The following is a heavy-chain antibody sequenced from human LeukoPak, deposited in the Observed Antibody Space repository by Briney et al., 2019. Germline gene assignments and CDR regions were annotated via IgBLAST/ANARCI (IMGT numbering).Heavy chain of an antibody. V-gene: IGHV4-30-2*01. D-gene: IGHD2/OR15-2a*01. CDR2: IYHSGST. CDR3: ARVGLYYFDY. CDR1: GGSISSGGYY. J-gene: IGHJ4*02. Sequence: PSETLSLTCTVPGGSISSGGYYWSWIRQPPGKGLEWIGYIYHSGSTYYNPSLKSRVTISVDRSKNQFSLKLSSVTAADTAVYYCARVGLYYFDYWGQGTLVTVSS.